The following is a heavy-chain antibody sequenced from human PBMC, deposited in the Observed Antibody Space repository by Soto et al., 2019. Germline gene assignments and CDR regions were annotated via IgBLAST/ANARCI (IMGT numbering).Heavy chain of an antibody. CDR3: ARGLPGSGWSSRTSYFDY. CDR2: IIPILGIA. CDR1: GGTFSSYT. D-gene: IGHD6-19*01. Sequence: QVQLVQSGAEVKKPGSSVKVSCKASGGTFSSYTISWVRQAPGQGLEWMGRIIPILGIANYAQKFQGRVTITADKATSTAYMELSSLRSEDTAVYYWARGLPGSGWSSRTSYFDYWGQGTLVTVSS. V-gene: IGHV1-69*02. J-gene: IGHJ4*02.